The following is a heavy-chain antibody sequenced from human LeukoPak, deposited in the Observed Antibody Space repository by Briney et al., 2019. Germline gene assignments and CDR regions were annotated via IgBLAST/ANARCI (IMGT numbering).Heavy chain of an antibody. Sequence: SETLSLTCAVYSGSFSGYYWSWIRQPPGKGLEWIGEINHSGSTNYNPSLKSRVTISVDTSQNQFSLKLSSVTAADTAVYYCARTRYYDFWSGYYGPKDKDYVHYFDYWGQGTLVTVSS. CDR3: ARTRYYDFWSGYYGPKDKDYVHYFDY. J-gene: IGHJ4*02. D-gene: IGHD3-3*01. V-gene: IGHV4-34*01. CDR1: SGSFSGYY. CDR2: INHSGST.